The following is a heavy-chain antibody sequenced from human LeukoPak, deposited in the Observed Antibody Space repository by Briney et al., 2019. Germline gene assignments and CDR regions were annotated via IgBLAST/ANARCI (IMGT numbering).Heavy chain of an antibody. CDR2: ICSGGST. Sequence: GGSLRLSCAASGFTVSSNYMSWVRQAPGKGLEWVSVICSGGSTYYADSVKGRFTISRDNSKNTLYLQMNSLRAEDTAVYYCARSKEMATIWGPPDYWGQGTLVTVSS. J-gene: IGHJ4*02. V-gene: IGHV3-53*01. D-gene: IGHD5-24*01. CDR1: GFTVSSNY. CDR3: ARSKEMATIWGPPDY.